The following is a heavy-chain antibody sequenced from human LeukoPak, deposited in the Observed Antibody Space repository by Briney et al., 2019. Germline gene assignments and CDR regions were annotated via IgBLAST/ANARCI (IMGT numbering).Heavy chain of an antibody. V-gene: IGHV4-59*05. Sequence: SETLSLTCTVSGGSISSYYWSWIRQPAGKGLEWIGSIYYSGSTYYNPSLKSRVTISLDTSKNHFSLKLSSVTAADTAVYYCARPAQTRGTYASWFDPWGQGTLVTVSS. CDR3: ARPAQTRGTYASWFDP. CDR1: GGSISSYY. J-gene: IGHJ5*02. CDR2: IYYSGST. D-gene: IGHD1-14*01.